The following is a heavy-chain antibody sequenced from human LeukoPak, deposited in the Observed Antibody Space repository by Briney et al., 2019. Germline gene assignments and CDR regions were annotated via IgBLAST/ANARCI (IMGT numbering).Heavy chain of an antibody. J-gene: IGHJ3*02. Sequence: AGGSLRLSCAASGFTFSSYSMNWVRQAPGKGLEWVSSISSSSSYIYYADSVKGRFTVSRDNAKNSLYLRMNSLRAEDTAVYYCARDKSPGYQLPHPYAFDIWGQGTMVTVSS. CDR2: ISSSSSYI. CDR3: ARDKSPGYQLPHPYAFDI. D-gene: IGHD2-2*01. V-gene: IGHV3-21*01. CDR1: GFTFSSYS.